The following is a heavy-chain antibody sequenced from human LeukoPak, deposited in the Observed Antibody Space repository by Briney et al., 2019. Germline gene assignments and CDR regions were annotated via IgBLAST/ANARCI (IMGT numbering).Heavy chain of an antibody. J-gene: IGHJ5*02. CDR2: TYYRSKWYN. D-gene: IGHD3-16*01. V-gene: IGHV6-1*01. CDR1: GDSVSSNSAA. Sequence: SQTLSLTCAISGDSVSSNSAAWNWIRQSPSRGLEWLGRTYYRSKWYNDYAVSVKSRITINPDTSKNQFSLQLNSVTPEDTAVYYCARDRTQFTRASSISSNDNWFDPWGQGTLVTVSS. CDR3: ARDRTQFTRASSISSNDNWFDP.